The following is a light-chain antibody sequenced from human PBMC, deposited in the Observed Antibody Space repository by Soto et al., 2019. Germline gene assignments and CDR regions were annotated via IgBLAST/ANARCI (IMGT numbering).Light chain of an antibody. CDR3: QQRSNWRIT. V-gene: IGKV3-11*01. Sequence: EIVLTQSPATLSLSPWERATLSCRASQSVSSSLAWYQQKPGQAPRLLISDTSNRATGIPARFSGSGSGTAFTLTISSLEPEDFAVYYCQQRSNWRITFGQGTRLEIK. CDR2: DTS. CDR1: QSVSSS. J-gene: IGKJ5*01.